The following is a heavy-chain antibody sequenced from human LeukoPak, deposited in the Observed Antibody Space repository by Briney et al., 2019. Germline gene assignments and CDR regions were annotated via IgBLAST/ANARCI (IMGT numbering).Heavy chain of an antibody. J-gene: IGHJ4*02. D-gene: IGHD1-26*01. CDR3: ARDSVGATPFDY. V-gene: IGHV3-7*05. CDR2: ITLDGTKR. CDR1: GFTVCYFC. Sequence: GGSLRLSCAVSGFTVCYFCMSWVRHAPARGLEWVANITLDGTKRHYVYSVKGRFTISRDNARKSLYLQMNSLRVEDTAVYYCARDSVGATPFDYWGQGTLVTVSS.